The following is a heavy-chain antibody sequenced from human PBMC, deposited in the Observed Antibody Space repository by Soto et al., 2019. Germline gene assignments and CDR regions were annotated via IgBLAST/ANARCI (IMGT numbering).Heavy chain of an antibody. J-gene: IGHJ4*02. Sequence: EVQVVESGGDLVEPGGSLRFSCVTSGFMFSSAWMSWVRQAPGKGLEWVARIKSTKDGGARDYAAPVNGRFSISRDDSKSTVYLQMNSLRVEDTALYYCVEGWNDFWGQGTLVTVSS. CDR1: GFMFSSAW. CDR2: IKSTKDGGAR. D-gene: IGHD1-1*01. CDR3: VEGWNDF. V-gene: IGHV3-15*01.